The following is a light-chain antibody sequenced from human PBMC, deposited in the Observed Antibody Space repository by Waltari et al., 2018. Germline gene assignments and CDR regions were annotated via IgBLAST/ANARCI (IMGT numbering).Light chain of an antibody. Sequence: EIVLTQSPGTLSLSPGERATLSCRASQSVSSNYLAWYQQRPGQAPRLLIYGASTRATGIPDRCSGSGSGTDFTLTISRLEPEDFAVYYCQQYGSSPHTFGPGTKVDIK. CDR2: GAS. CDR3: QQYGSSPHT. V-gene: IGKV3-20*01. CDR1: QSVSSNY. J-gene: IGKJ3*01.